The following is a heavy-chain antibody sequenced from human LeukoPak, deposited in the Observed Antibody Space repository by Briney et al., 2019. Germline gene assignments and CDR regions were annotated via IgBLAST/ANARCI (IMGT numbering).Heavy chain of an antibody. CDR2: IYYSGST. D-gene: IGHD3-16*01. CDR1: GGSIRSSSYY. Sequence: PSETLSLTCSVSGGSIRSSSYYWGYIRPPPGQGLEWVGSIYYSGSTYYNPSLKSRVTISVDTSKNQFSLKLNSVTAADAAVYYCARLVLSDTRLTAVRYFDYWGQGTLVTVSS. J-gene: IGHJ4*02. V-gene: IGHV4-39*01. CDR3: ARLVLSDTRLTAVRYFDY.